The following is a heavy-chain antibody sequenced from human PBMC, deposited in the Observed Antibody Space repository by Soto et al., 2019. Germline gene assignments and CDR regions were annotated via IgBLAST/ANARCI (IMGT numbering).Heavy chain of an antibody. V-gene: IGHV6-1*01. CDR2: TYYRSKWYN. Sequence: KSSETLSLTCAISGDSVSSNSAAWNWIRRSPSRGLEWLGRTYYRSKWYNDYAVSVKSRITINPDTSKNQFSLQLDSVTPEDTAVYYCARGYSSSPTNYYYYYGMDVWGQGTTVTVSS. J-gene: IGHJ6*02. CDR1: GDSVSSNSAA. D-gene: IGHD6-6*01. CDR3: ARGYSSSPTNYYYYYGMDV.